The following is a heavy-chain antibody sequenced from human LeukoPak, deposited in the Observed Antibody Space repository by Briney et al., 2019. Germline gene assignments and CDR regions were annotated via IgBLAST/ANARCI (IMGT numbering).Heavy chain of an antibody. V-gene: IGHV3-33*06. CDR2: IWYDGTNK. CDR3: AKDRGSYSTTADS. J-gene: IGHJ5*01. Sequence: GGSLRLSCAASGFTFSDYGIHWVRQAPGKGLEWVAVIWYDGTNKYYGDSVKGRFTISRDNSKNTLYLQMNSLIAEDTSVYYRAKDRGSYSTTADSWGQGTLVTVSS. CDR1: GFTFSDYG. D-gene: IGHD1-26*01.